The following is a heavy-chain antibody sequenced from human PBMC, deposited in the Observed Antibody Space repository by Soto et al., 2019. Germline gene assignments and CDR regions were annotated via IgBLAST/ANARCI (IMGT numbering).Heavy chain of an antibody. CDR3: ARRNHRYSSSSGYYYYGMDV. J-gene: IGHJ6*02. Sequence: EASVKVSCKASGGTFSSYAISWVRQAPGQGLEWMGGIIPIFGTANYAQKFQGRVTITADESTSTAYMELSSLRSEDTAVYYCARRNHRYSSSSGYYYYGMDVWGQGTTVTVSS. CDR1: GGTFSSYA. D-gene: IGHD6-6*01. CDR2: IIPIFGTA. V-gene: IGHV1-69*13.